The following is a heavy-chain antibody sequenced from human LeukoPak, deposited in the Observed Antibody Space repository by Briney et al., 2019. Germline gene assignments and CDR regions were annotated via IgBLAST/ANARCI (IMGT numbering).Heavy chain of an antibody. CDR1: GFTFGTYG. Sequence: GGSLRLSCTASGFTFGTYGMNWVRQAPGKGLEWGSYISSSNTIYYADSVKGRFTISRDNAKNSLYLQMTSLRAEDTAVYYCASRFAYWGQGILVTVSS. CDR3: ASRFAY. V-gene: IGHV3-48*01. CDR2: ISSSNTI. J-gene: IGHJ4*02.